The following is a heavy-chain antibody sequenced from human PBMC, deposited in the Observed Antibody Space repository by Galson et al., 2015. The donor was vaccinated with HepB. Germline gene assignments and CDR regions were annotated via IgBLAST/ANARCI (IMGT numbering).Heavy chain of an antibody. D-gene: IGHD3-3*01. V-gene: IGHV3-11*05. CDR1: GFTLSNYY. CDR3: ARARNGYYTGRNDAFDI. Sequence: SLRLSCAAYGFTLSNYYMNWIRQAPGKGLEWVSYSSVSGSYTNYADSVKGRFTISRDNAKNSLYLQMNSLRAEDTAVYYCARARNGYYTGRNDAFDIWGQGTLVTVSS. CDR2: SSVSGSYT. J-gene: IGHJ3*02.